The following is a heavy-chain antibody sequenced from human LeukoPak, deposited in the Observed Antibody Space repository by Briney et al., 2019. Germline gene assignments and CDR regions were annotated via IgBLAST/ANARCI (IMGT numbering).Heavy chain of an antibody. D-gene: IGHD5-12*01. V-gene: IGHV5-10-1*01. J-gene: IGHJ4*02. Sequence: GESLQISCQGSGYSFTSYWISWVRQLPGKGLEWMGRIDPSDSYTNYSPSFQGHVTISADKSISTAYLQWSSLKASDTAMYYCAIRQYSGYDYSTDYWGQGTLVTVSS. CDR3: AIRQYSGYDYSTDY. CDR2: IDPSDSYT. CDR1: GYSFTSYW.